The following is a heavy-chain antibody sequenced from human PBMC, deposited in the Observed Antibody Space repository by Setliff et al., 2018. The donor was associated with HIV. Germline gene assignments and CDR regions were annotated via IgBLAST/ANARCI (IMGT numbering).Heavy chain of an antibody. CDR3: ARGPNFWSGYSPFDS. CDR2: IFYTGST. Sequence: SETLSLTCNVSGGSISSSSYYWGWIRQPPGKGLEWIGTIFYTGSTYHNSSLKSRVTISVDTSKNQFSLKLRSMTAADTAVYYCARGPNFWSGYSPFDSWGQGTLVTVSS. D-gene: IGHD3-3*01. CDR1: GGSISSSSYY. V-gene: IGHV4-39*07. J-gene: IGHJ4*02.